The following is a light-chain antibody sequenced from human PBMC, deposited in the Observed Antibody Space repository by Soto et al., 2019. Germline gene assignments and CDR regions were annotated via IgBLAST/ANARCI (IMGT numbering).Light chain of an antibody. CDR2: GVS. V-gene: IGLV2-8*01. Sequence: QSALTQPPSASGSPGQSVTLSCTGTSSDVGGYNYVSWYQQHPGKAPKLMLYGVSQRPSGVPDRFSGSKSGNTASLTVSGLPAEDEATYYCTSYSGSNTFVFGTGTKVTVL. J-gene: IGLJ1*01. CDR3: TSYSGSNTFV. CDR1: SSDVGGYNY.